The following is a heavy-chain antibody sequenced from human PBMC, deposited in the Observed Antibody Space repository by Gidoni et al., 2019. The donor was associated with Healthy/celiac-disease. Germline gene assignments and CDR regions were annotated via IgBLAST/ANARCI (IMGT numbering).Heavy chain of an antibody. D-gene: IGHD2-2*01. J-gene: IGHJ3*02. CDR3: AKEDKYYQGAFDI. Sequence: QVQLVESGGGVVQPGRSLRLSCAASGFTFSSYGMHWVRQAPGKGLEWVAVISYDGSNKYYADSVKGRFTISRDNSKNTLYLQMNSLRAEDTAVYYCAKEDKYYQGAFDIWGQGTMVTVSS. CDR2: ISYDGSNK. CDR1: GFTFSSYG. V-gene: IGHV3-30*18.